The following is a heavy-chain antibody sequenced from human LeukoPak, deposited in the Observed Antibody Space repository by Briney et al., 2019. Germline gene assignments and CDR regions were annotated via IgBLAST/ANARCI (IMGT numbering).Heavy chain of an antibody. D-gene: IGHD3-22*01. CDR2: INHSGST. J-gene: IGHJ4*02. CDR3: ARGLTYYDSSGYYSYFDY. CDR1: GGSFSGYY. Sequence: SETLSLTCAVYGGSFSGYYWSWIRQPPGKGLEWIGEINHSGSTNYNPSLKSRVTISVDTSKNQFSLKLSSVTAADTAVYYCARGLTYYDSSGYYSYFDYWGQGTLVTVSS. V-gene: IGHV4-34*01.